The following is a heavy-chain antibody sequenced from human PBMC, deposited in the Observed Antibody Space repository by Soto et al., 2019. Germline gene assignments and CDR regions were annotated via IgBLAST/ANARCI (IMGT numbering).Heavy chain of an antibody. J-gene: IGHJ4*02. Sequence: GESLKISCAASGFTFSSYAMHWVRQAPGKGLEWVAVISYDGSNKYYADSVKGRFTISRDNSKNTLYLQMNSLRAEDTAVYYCAREDGSRGYTTFDYWGQGTLVTVSS. D-gene: IGHD5-18*01. CDR3: AREDGSRGYTTFDY. CDR1: GFTFSSYA. CDR2: ISYDGSNK. V-gene: IGHV3-30-3*01.